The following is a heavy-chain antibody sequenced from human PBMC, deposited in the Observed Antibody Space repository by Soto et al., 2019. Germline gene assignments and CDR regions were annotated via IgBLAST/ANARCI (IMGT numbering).Heavy chain of an antibody. J-gene: IGHJ3*02. CDR3: ARDIAYSTFDI. Sequence: EVELVQSGGGLVQPGGSLRLSCAASGFTFSNYWVAWVRQTPGKGLEWVANINNDGSERYYVDSVKGRFTISRDNVQNSLYLEIHSLGVEDTALFFCARDIAYSTFDIWGQGTMVTVSS. CDR1: GFTFSNYW. V-gene: IGHV3-7*01. D-gene: IGHD2-21*01. CDR2: INNDGSER.